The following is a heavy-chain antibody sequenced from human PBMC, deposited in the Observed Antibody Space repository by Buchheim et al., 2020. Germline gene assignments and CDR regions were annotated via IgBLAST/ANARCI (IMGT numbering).Heavy chain of an antibody. CDR1: GFTFSSYS. V-gene: IGHV3-48*01. D-gene: IGHD3-22*01. Sequence: EVQLVESGGGLVQPGGSLRLSYAASGFTFSSYSMNWVRQAPGKGLEWVSYISSSSSTIYYADSVKGRFTISRDNAKNSLYLQMNSLRAEDTAVYYCARTVRDYYYGMDVWGQGTT. J-gene: IGHJ6*02. CDR2: ISSSSSTI. CDR3: ARTVRDYYYGMDV.